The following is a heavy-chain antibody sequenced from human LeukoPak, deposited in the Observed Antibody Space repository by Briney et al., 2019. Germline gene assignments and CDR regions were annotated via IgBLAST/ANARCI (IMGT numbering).Heavy chain of an antibody. J-gene: IGHJ3*01. Sequence: SETLSLTCTVSGGSISTFYWSWLRQPPGKGLEWIGYIFQTGHSNYNPSLKGRVTISVDTSKNQLSLKLYSVTVADTAIYYCARHPFSDDFDFWGQGTMVTVSS. CDR2: IFQTGHS. CDR3: ARHPFSDDFDF. V-gene: IGHV4-59*08. CDR1: GGSISTFY.